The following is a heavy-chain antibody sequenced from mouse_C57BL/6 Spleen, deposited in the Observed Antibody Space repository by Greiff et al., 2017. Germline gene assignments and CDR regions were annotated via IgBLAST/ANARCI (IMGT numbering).Heavy chain of an antibody. CDR2: INPSTGGT. J-gene: IGHJ4*01. Sequence: VQLKQSGPELVKPGASVKISCKASGYSFTGYYMNWVKQSPEKSLEWIGEINPSTGGTTYNQKFKAKATLTVDKSSSTAYMQLKSLTSEDSAVYYCAMGGYYDIYAMDYWGQGTSVTVSS. CDR3: AMGGYYDIYAMDY. CDR1: GYSFTGYY. V-gene: IGHV1-42*01. D-gene: IGHD2-4*01.